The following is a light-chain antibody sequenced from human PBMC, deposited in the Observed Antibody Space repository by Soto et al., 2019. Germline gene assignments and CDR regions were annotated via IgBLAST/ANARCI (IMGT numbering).Light chain of an antibody. J-gene: IGLJ2*01. CDR2: EVS. V-gene: IGLV2-8*01. Sequence: QSALTQPPSASGSPGQSVTISCTGTSSDVGGYNYVSWYQQHPGKAPKLMIYEVSQRPSGVPDRFSGSKSGYTASLTVSGLQPGDGADYYGGSYGGSKIVVFGGGTKLPFL. CDR3: GSYGGSKIVV. CDR1: SSDVGGYNY.